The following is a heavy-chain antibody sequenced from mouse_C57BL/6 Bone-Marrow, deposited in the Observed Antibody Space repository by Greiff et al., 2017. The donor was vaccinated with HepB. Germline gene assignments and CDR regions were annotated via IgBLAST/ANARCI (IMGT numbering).Heavy chain of an antibody. CDR3: ARDEGITTDYFDY. D-gene: IGHD1-1*01. J-gene: IGHJ2*01. Sequence: SLEWVATISDGGSYTYYPDNVKGRFTISRDNAKNNLYLQMSHLKSEDTAMYYCARDEGITTDYFDYWGQGTTLTVSS. V-gene: IGHV5-4*01. CDR2: ISDGGSYT.